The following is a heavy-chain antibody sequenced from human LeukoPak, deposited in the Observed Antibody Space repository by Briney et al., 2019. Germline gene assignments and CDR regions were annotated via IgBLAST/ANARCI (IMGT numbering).Heavy chain of an antibody. CDR1: GYTFSSYG. CDR2: ISAYNGNT. D-gene: IGHD2-2*01. V-gene: IGHV1-18*01. J-gene: IGHJ5*02. Sequence: ASVKVSCKASGYTFSSYGISWVRQAPGQGLEWMGWISAYNGNTNYAQMLQGRVTMTTDTSTSTAYMEVRSLRSDDTAMYYCARDVGDIVTIPSAISVPWGQGTLVTVSS. CDR3: ARDVGDIVTIPSAISVP.